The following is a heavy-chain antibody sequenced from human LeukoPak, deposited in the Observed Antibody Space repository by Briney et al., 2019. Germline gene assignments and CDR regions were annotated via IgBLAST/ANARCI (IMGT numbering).Heavy chain of an antibody. J-gene: IGHJ4*02. D-gene: IGHD6-13*01. V-gene: IGHV3-23*01. CDR1: GFTFSSYA. CDR2: ISGSGGST. Sequence: GGSLRLSCAASGFTFSSYAMSWVRQAPGKGLEWVSGISGSGGSTYYADSVKGRFTTSRDSSKNTLYLQMNSLRAEDTAVYYCAKHSSTWYVDYWGQGTLVTVSS. CDR3: AKHSSTWYVDY.